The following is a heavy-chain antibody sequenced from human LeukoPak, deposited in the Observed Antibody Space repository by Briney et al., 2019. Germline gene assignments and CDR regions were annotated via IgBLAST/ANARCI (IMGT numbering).Heavy chain of an antibody. CDR2: IKQDGSEK. J-gene: IGHJ4*02. CDR1: GFTFSSYW. CDR3: AKVHRVVPATGVYYFDY. D-gene: IGHD2-2*01. V-gene: IGHV3-7*03. Sequence: PGGSLRLSCAASGFTFSSYWMSWVRQAPGKGLEWVANIKQDGSEKYYVDSVKGRFTISRDNAKNSLYLQMNSLRAEDTAVYYCAKVHRVVPATGVYYFDYWGQGTLVTVSS.